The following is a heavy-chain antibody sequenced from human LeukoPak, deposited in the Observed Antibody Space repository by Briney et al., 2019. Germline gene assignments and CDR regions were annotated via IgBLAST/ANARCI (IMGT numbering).Heavy chain of an antibody. CDR1: VGTFSGYY. CDR2: INHSGST. D-gene: IGHD3-10*01. CDR3: ARGRVRGVISPLDI. V-gene: IGHV4-34*01. J-gene: IGHJ3*02. Sequence: SETLSLTCAVYVGTFSGYYWSWIRQPPGKGLEWIGEINHSGSTNYNPSLKSRVTISVDTSKNQFSLKLSSVTAADTAVYYCARGRVRGVISPLDIWGQGTTVTVSS.